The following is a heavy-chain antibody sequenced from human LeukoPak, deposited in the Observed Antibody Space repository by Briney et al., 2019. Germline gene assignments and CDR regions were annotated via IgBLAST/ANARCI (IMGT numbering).Heavy chain of an antibody. CDR1: GFTFSSYA. Sequence: GGSLRLSCAASGFTFSSYAMSWVRQAPGKGLEWVSAISGSGGSTYYADSVKGRFTISRDNAKNSLYLQMNSLRAEDTAVYYCASLRQDDWSPNSWGQGTLVTVSS. V-gene: IGHV3-23*01. J-gene: IGHJ4*02. CDR2: ISGSGGST. CDR3: ASLRQDDWSPNS. D-gene: IGHD3-9*01.